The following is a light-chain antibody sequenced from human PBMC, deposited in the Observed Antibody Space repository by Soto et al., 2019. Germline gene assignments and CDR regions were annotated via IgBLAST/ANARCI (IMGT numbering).Light chain of an antibody. CDR2: EVR. J-gene: IGLJ2*01. CDR3: CSYTDSRTHVV. V-gene: IGLV2-14*01. CDR1: SSDVGGYNY. Sequence: QSALTQPASVSGSPGQSITISCTGTSSDVGGYNYVSWYQQHPGKAPKVMIYEVRNRPSGVSNRFSGSKSGSTASLTISGLQAEDEADYYCCSYTDSRTHVVFGGGTKVTVL.